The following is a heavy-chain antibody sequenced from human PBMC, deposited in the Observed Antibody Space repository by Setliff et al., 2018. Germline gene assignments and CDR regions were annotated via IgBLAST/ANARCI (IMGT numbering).Heavy chain of an antibody. CDR1: GYIFNNYF. CDR3: VRALLWSGEGRFDP. Sequence: ASVKVSCKASGYIFNNYFLHWVRQAPGQGLEWMGRFHPYSGHTNYAQNFQGRVTMTMDASITTVYMELSRLTSDDTAVYYCVRALLWSGEGRFDPWGQGTLVTVSS. D-gene: IGHD3-10*01. J-gene: IGHJ5*02. CDR2: FHPYSGHT. V-gene: IGHV1-2*06.